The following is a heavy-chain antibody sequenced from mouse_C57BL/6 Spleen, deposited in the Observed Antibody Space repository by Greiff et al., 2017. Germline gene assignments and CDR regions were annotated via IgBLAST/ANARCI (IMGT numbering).Heavy chain of an antibody. CDR2: IYPRDGST. CDR3: ARDYGSSYCYAMDY. Sequence: VQLQQSGPELVQPGASVQLSCKASCYPFTSYDINWVKQRPGQGLEWIGWIYPRDGSTKYNEKFKGKATLTVDTSSSTAYMELHSLTSEDSAVYFCARDYGSSYCYAMDYWGQGTSVTVSS. V-gene: IGHV1-85*01. D-gene: IGHD1-1*01. J-gene: IGHJ4*01. CDR1: CYPFTSYD.